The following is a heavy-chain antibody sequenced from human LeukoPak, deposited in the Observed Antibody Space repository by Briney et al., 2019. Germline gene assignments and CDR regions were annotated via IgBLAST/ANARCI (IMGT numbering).Heavy chain of an antibody. V-gene: IGHV1-69*04. J-gene: IGHJ4*02. CDR3: ARTYGSGSYSRDY. D-gene: IGHD3-10*01. CDR1: GGTFSSYA. Sequence: EASVKVFCKASGGTFSSYAISWVRQAPGQGLEWMGRIIPILGIANYAQKFQGRVTITADKSTSTAYMELSSLRSEDTAVYYCARTYGSGSYSRDYWGQGTLVTVSS. CDR2: IIPILGIA.